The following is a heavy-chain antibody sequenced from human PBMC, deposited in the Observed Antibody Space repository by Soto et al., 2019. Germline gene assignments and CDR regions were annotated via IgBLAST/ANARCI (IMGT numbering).Heavy chain of an antibody. CDR1: GGSIRTSDYY. CDR2: VYYTGTT. Sequence: PSETLSLTCTVSGGSIRTSDYYWVWIRQTPGRGLEWIGSVYYTGTTYYTPSLQGRVTMSADTSKNTFFLDLRSVTATDTAVYYCAGGAPTIMETSIAPRNYYFDCWCQGNLLTVSS. D-gene: IGHD3-16*01. V-gene: IGHV4-39*01. CDR3: AGGAPTIMETSIAPRNYYFDC. J-gene: IGHJ4*02.